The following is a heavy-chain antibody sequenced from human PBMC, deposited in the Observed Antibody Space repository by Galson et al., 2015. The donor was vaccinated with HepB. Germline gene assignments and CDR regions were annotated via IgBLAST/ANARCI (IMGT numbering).Heavy chain of an antibody. CDR2: IYHSGST. CDR1: GYSISSGYY. Sequence: ETLSLTCTVSGYSISSGYYWGWIRQPPGKGLEWIGNIYHSGSTYYNPSLKSRVTISVDTSKNQFSLKLSSVTAADTAVYYCARNSGYYYSEYFHHWGQGTLVTVSS. CDR3: ARNSGYYYSEYFHH. V-gene: IGHV4-38-2*02. D-gene: IGHD3-22*01. J-gene: IGHJ1*01.